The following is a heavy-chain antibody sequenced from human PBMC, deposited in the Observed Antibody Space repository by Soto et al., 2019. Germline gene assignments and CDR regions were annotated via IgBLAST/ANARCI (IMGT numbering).Heavy chain of an antibody. D-gene: IGHD2-8*01. V-gene: IGHV1-8*01. CDR1: GYTFTSYD. J-gene: IGHJ6*02. Sequence: GASVKVSCKASGYTFTSYDINWVRQATGQGLEWMGWMNPNSGNTGYAQKFQGRVTMTRNTSISTAYMELSSLRSEDTAVYYCARGALGYCTNGVCYTVYYGMDVWGQGTTVTVSS. CDR2: MNPNSGNT. CDR3: ARGALGYCTNGVCYTVYYGMDV.